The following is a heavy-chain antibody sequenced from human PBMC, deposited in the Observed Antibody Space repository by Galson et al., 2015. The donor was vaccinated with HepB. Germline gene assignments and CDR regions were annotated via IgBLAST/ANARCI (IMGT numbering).Heavy chain of an antibody. V-gene: IGHV3-48*01. CDR2: ISPTSDNK. CDR3: TRIALSGSYWYFDY. Sequence: SLRLSCAASGFTFSSYKMNWVRQAPGKGLEWISYISPTSDNKFSADSVKGRFIVSRDNAKNLLYLQMNSLRAEDTAVYYCTRIALSGSYWYFDYWGQGSLVTVSS. CDR1: GFTFSSYK. D-gene: IGHD1-26*01. J-gene: IGHJ4*02.